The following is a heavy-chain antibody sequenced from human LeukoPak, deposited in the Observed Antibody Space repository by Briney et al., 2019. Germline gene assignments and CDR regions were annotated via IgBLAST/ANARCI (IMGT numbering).Heavy chain of an antibody. V-gene: IGHV3-30*18. CDR3: AKCPRYDFWSGYYYDYYYGMDV. D-gene: IGHD3-3*01. CDR1: GFTFSSYG. J-gene: IGHJ6*02. Sequence: GGSLRLSCAASGFTFSSYGMHWVRQAPGKGLEWVAVISYDGSNKYYADSVKGRFTISRDNSKNTLYLQMNSLRAEDTAVYYCAKCPRYDFWSGYYYDYYYGMDVWGQGTTVTVSS. CDR2: ISYDGSNK.